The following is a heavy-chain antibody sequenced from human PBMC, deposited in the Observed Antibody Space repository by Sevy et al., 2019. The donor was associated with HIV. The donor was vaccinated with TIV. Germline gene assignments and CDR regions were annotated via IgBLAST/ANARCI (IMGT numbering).Heavy chain of an antibody. D-gene: IGHD2-2*01. CDR2: LSYDGNNK. V-gene: IGHV3-30*04. Sequence: GGSLRLSCAASGFTFSSYAMHWVRQAPGKGLEWVAVLSYDGNNKYYSDSVKGRFTISRDNSKNTLYLQMNSLRAEDTAVYYCARDLGAVGIPARTYFDYWGQGTLVTVSS. J-gene: IGHJ4*02. CDR1: GFTFSSYA. CDR3: ARDLGAVGIPARTYFDY.